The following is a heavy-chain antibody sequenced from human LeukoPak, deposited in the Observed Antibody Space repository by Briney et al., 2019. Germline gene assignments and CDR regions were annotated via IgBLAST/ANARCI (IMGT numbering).Heavy chain of an antibody. J-gene: IGHJ5*02. CDR1: GFTFSSYW. Sequence: GGSLRRSCAASGFTFSSYWMSWVRQAPGKGLEWVANIKQDGSEKYYADSVKGRFTISRDNSKNTLYLQMNSLRAEDTAVYYCARLLSGGWTGLDPWGQGTLVTVSS. V-gene: IGHV3-7*03. CDR2: IKQDGSEK. CDR3: ARLLSGGWTGLDP. D-gene: IGHD2-15*01.